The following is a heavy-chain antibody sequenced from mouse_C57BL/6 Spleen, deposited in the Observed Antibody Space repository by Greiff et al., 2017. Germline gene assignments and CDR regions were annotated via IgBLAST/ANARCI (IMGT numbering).Heavy chain of an antibody. V-gene: IGHV1-59*01. Sequence: QVQLQQPGAELVRPGTSVKLSCKASGYTFTSYWMHWVKQRPGQGLEWIGVIDPSDSYTNYNQKFKGKATLTVDTSSSTAYMQLSSLTSEDSAVYYCARLEGDYPGYFDVWGTGTTVTVSS. CDR1: GYTFTSYW. D-gene: IGHD2-4*01. J-gene: IGHJ1*03. CDR2: IDPSDSYT. CDR3: ARLEGDYPGYFDV.